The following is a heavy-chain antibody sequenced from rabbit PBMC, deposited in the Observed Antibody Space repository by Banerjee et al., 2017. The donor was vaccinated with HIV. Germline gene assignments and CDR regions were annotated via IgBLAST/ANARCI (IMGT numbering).Heavy chain of an antibody. CDR2: INSSSRNA. CDR3: TRDYSGGLHFNL. D-gene: IGHD4-1*01. J-gene: IGHJ4*01. CDR1: AFSFSNKYV. Sequence: QEQLEESGGDLVKPEGSLTLTCTASAFSFSNKYVMCWVRQAPGKGLEWIACINSSSRNAVYANWATGRFTISKTSSTTVTLQLNSLTAADTATYFCTRDYSGGLHFNLWGPGTLVTVS. V-gene: IGHV1S45*01.